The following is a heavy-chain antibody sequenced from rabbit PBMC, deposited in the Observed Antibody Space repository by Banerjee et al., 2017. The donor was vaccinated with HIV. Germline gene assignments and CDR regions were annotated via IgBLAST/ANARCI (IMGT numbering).Heavy chain of an antibody. V-gene: IGHV1S45*01. CDR1: GFSFSNKYV. D-gene: IGHD7-1*01. CDR3: ARDLAGRTGWNFGL. Sequence: QEQLVEYGGDLVKPGASLTLTCKASGFSFSNKYVMCLSRPAPGKGLEWIACINTISADTGYANWAQGRFTISKISSTTVTLQMNSLTAADTATYFCARDLAGRTGWNFGLWGPGTLVTVS. CDR2: INTISADT. J-gene: IGHJ6*01.